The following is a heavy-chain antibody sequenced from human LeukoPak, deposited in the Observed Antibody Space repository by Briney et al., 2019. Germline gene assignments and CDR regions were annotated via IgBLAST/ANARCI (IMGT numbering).Heavy chain of an antibody. CDR2: INPNSGGT. J-gene: IGHJ4*02. CDR1: GYTFTGYY. CDR3: ARDGEDIVVVPAAI. V-gene: IGHV1-2*02. D-gene: IGHD2-2*01. Sequence: ASVKVSCKAYGYTFTGYYMHWVRQAPGQGLEWMGWINPNSGGTNYAQKFQGRVTMTRDTSISTAYMELSRLRSDDTAVYYCARDGEDIVVVPAAIWGQGTLVTVSS.